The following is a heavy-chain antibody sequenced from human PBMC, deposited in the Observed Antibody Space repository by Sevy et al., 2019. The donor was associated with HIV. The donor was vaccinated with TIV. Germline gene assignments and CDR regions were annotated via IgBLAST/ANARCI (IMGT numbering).Heavy chain of an antibody. CDR1: GFTFSSYA. Sequence: GGSLRLSCAASGFTFSSYAMHWVRQAPGKGLEWVAVISYDGSYKYYADSVKGRFTISRDNSKNTLYLQMNSLRAEDTAVYYCARDGLWFEEDAFDIWGQGTMVTVSS. CDR2: ISYDGSYK. J-gene: IGHJ3*02. V-gene: IGHV3-30-3*01. D-gene: IGHD3-10*01. CDR3: ARDGLWFEEDAFDI.